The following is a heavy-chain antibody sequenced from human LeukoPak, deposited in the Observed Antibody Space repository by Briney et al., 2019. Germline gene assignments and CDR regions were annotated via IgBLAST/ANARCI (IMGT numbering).Heavy chain of an antibody. CDR2: IYYSGST. D-gene: IGHD3-22*01. V-gene: IGHV4-59*12. CDR1: GGSIRSYY. J-gene: IGHJ4*02. CDR3: ARDSDSSGYLNYFDY. Sequence: SETLSLTCTVSGGSIRSYYWSWIRQPPGKGLEWIGYIYYSGSTNYNPSLKGRVTMSVDTPKNQFSLKLSSVTAADTAVYYCARDSDSSGYLNYFDYWGQGTLVTVSS.